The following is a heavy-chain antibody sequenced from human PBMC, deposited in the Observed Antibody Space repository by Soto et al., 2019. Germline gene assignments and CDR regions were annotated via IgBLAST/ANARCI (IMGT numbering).Heavy chain of an antibody. CDR3: GRGGSNSPNGMDV. CDR2: ITQDGSNT. V-gene: IGHV3-74*01. J-gene: IGHJ6*02. Sequence: EVHLAQSGGGLVQPGGSLRLSCAASGFTFSPYWMHWVRQAPGKGLVWVSRITQDGSNTDYADSVKGRFTISRDNAKNTLYLQINSLRAEDTAGYYCGRGGSNSPNGMDVWGQGATVTVSS. CDR1: GFTFSPYW. D-gene: IGHD4-4*01.